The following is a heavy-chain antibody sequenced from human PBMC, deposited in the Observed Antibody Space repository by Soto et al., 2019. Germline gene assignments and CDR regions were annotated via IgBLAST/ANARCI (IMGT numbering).Heavy chain of an antibody. V-gene: IGHV1-58*01. CDR3: AAAGPLTYYYYYYGMDV. J-gene: IGHJ6*02. Sequence: ASVKVSCKAPGFTFTSSAVQWVRQASGQRLEWIGWIVVGSGNTNYAQKFQERVTITRDMSTSTAYMELSSLRSEDTAVYYCAAAGPLTYYYYYYGMDVWGQGTTVTVSS. CDR1: GFTFTSSA. D-gene: IGHD1-1*01. CDR2: IVVGSGNT.